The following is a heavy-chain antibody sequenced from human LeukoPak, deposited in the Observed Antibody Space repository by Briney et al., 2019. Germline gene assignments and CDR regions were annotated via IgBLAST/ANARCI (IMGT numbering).Heavy chain of an antibody. J-gene: IGHJ5*02. V-gene: IGHV4-59*01. CDR3: ARRTVTTLWSP. D-gene: IGHD4-17*01. Sequence: PSETLSLTCAVYGGSFSGYYWSWIRQPPGKGLQWIGYIYYSGSTIYNPSLKSRVTISVDTSKNQFSLKLSSVTAADTAVYYCARRTVTTLWSPWGQGTLVTVSS. CDR1: GGSFSGYY. CDR2: IYYSGST.